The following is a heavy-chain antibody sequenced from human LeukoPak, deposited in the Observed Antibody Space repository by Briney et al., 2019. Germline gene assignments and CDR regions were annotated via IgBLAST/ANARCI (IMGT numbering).Heavy chain of an antibody. V-gene: IGHV4-59*01. CDR1: GGSIRSYY. D-gene: IGHD6-13*01. J-gene: IGHJ2*01. Sequence: SETLSLTCTVSGGSIRSYYWSWIRQPPGKGLEWIAYIYYSGSTNYNPSLKSRVTISVDTSKNQFSLKLSSVTAADTAVYYCARVYYSSSYDYWYFDLWGRGTLVTVSS. CDR2: IYYSGST. CDR3: ARVYYSSSYDYWYFDL.